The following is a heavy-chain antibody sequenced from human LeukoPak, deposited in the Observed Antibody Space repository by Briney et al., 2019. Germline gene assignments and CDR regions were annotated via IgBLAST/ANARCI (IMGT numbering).Heavy chain of an antibody. Sequence: SETLSLTCTVSGGSTSSDYWSWIRQSPGKGLEWVGYVYYSGDTGKNPSLKSRVTILLDTSKNQCSLKLTSVSAADTAVYYCARLKLGAYFDLWGRGTLVTVSS. V-gene: IGHV4-59*08. CDR2: VYYSGDT. CDR3: ARLKLGAYFDL. CDR1: GGSTSSDY. D-gene: IGHD3-16*01. J-gene: IGHJ2*01.